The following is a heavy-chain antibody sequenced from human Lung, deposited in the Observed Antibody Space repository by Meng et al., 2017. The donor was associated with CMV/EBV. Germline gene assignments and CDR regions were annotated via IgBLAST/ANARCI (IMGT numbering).Heavy chain of an antibody. CDR2: IYYTGST. Sequence: QGHLPESGPGLVKPSQTLSLTCTVSVGSIGSGGYYWSWIRQHPGKGLEWIGYIYYTGSTFYNPSLKSRVTISVDTSKNQFSLKLIPATAADTAVYYCAREAGRDGYATPKFDYWGQGTLVTVSS. CDR3: AREAGRDGYATPKFDY. J-gene: IGHJ4*02. CDR1: VGSIGSGGYY. V-gene: IGHV4-31*03. D-gene: IGHD5-24*01.